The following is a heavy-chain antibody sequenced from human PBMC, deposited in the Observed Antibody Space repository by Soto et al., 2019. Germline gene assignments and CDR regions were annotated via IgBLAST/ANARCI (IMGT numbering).Heavy chain of an antibody. J-gene: IGHJ4*02. Sequence: EVQLLESGGGLVQPGGSLRLSCAASGFTFSSYAMSWVRQAPGKGLEWVSAISGSGGSTYYADSVKGRFTISRDNSKHTVSLQMIRLRAEDTAVYDCAKENGDSSSWFEFDYWGQGTLVTVSS. CDR1: GFTFSSYA. CDR2: ISGSGGST. CDR3: AKENGDSSSWFEFDY. V-gene: IGHV3-23*01. D-gene: IGHD6-13*01.